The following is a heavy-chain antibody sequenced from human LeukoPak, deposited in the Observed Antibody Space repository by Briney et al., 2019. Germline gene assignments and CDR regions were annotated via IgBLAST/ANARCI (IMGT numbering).Heavy chain of an antibody. J-gene: IGHJ6*02. CDR3: ARADYDILTGYLYYYYGMDV. CDR1: GGSISSYY. D-gene: IGHD3-9*01. CDR2: IYYSGST. Sequence: PSETLSLTCTVSGGSISSYYWSWIRQPPGKGLEWIGYIYYSGSTSYNPSLKSRVTISVDTSKNQFSLKLSSVTAADTAVYYCARADYDILTGYLYYYYGMDVWGQGTTVTVSS. V-gene: IGHV4-59*01.